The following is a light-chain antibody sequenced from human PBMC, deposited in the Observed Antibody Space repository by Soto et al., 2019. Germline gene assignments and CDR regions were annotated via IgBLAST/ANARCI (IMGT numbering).Light chain of an antibody. CDR2: GAS. CDR1: ESVSTY. Sequence: ETVMTQSPATLSVSPGERVTLSCRASESVSTYLAWYQQKPGQAPRLLIYGASARATGIPDRFSGSGSGTAFTLIISTLQPEDCARYYCQQYLNGPQAFGQGPKVEIK. J-gene: IGKJ1*01. CDR3: QQYLNGPQA. V-gene: IGKV3-15*01.